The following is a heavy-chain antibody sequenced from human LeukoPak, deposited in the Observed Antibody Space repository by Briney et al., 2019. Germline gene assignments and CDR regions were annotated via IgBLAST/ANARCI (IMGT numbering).Heavy chain of an antibody. D-gene: IGHD6-19*01. V-gene: IGHV3-9*01. Sequence: SLRLSCAASGFTFDDYAMNWVRQAPGQGLEWISCISWNSGSIGYADSLKGRFTISRDTAKNSLYLQMNSLRAEDTALYYCAKHISQGYSRGGYVSNNFVYWGQGTLVTVSS. J-gene: IGHJ4*02. CDR1: GFTFDDYA. CDR2: ISWNSGSI. CDR3: AKHISQGYSRGGYVSNNFVY.